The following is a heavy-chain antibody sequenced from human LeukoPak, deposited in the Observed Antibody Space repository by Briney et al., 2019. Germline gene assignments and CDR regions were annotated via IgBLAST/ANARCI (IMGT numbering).Heavy chain of an antibody. CDR2: IKQDGSEK. D-gene: IGHD1-20*01. V-gene: IGHV3-7*01. J-gene: IGHJ4*02. CDR3: AREPFNWNYVDY. CDR1: GFSFSSYW. Sequence: PGGSLRLSCEGSGFSFSSYWMSWVRQAPGKGLEWVANIKQDGSEKYYVDSVKGRFTISRDNAKNSLYLQMNSLRAEDTAVYYCAREPFNWNYVDYWGQGTLVTVSS.